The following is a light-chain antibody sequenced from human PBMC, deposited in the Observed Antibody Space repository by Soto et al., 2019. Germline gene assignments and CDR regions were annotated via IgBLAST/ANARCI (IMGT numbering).Light chain of an antibody. CDR2: GAS. CDR3: QQYGRSPWT. Sequence: EIVLTQSPGTLSLSPRERATLSCRASQSVSSSFLAWYQQKPGQAPRLLIYGASSRATGIPDRFSGSGSGXDXXXXXXXLXPEDFAVYYCQQYGRSPWTFGQGTNLEIK. CDR1: QSVSSSF. J-gene: IGKJ2*02. V-gene: IGKV3-20*01.